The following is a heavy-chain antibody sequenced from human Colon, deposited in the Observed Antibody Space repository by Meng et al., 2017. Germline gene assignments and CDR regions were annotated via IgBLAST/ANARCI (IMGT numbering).Heavy chain of an antibody. CDR2: INPRTGDT. Sequence: QVQLVQSGADVKKPGASGTVSCKASGYTLYIHWVRLRPGEGLEWMGRINPRTGDTKSAQSFQGRVTMTRDTSTTTFSMDLRSLTTDDSAIYFCARESADGGSFDLWGQGTLVTVSS. V-gene: IGHV1-2*06. D-gene: IGHD2-15*01. CDR3: ARESADGGSFDL. CDR1: GYTLY. J-gene: IGHJ4*02.